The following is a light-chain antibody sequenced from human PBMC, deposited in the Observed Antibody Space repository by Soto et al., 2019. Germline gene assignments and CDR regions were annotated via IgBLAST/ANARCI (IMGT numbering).Light chain of an antibody. V-gene: IGKV1-27*01. Sequence: DIQMTQSPASLSASVGDRVTITGRASLPISNYLAGYQQKPGQIPNLLIYAASTLQAWVPSRFSGSGSGTDFTLTISSLQTEDVAAYYCQKYNSAPLTFGGGTKVEIK. CDR1: LPISNY. CDR3: QKYNSAPLT. J-gene: IGKJ4*01. CDR2: AAS.